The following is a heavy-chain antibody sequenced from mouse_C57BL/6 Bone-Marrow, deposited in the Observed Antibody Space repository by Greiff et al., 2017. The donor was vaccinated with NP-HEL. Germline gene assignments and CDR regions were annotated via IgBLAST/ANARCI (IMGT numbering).Heavy chain of an antibody. D-gene: IGHD2-4*01. Sequence: EVQGVESVAELVRPGASVKLSCTASGFNIKNTYMHWVKQRPEQGLEWIGRIDPANGNTKYAPKFQGKATITADTSSNTAYLQLSSLTSEDTAIYYCAREGSYDYDPAWFAYWGQGTLVTVSA. CDR2: IDPANGNT. V-gene: IGHV14-3*01. J-gene: IGHJ3*01. CDR1: GFNIKNTY. CDR3: AREGSYDYDPAWFAY.